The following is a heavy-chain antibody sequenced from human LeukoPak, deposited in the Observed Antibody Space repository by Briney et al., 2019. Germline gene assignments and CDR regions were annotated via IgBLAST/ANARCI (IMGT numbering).Heavy chain of an antibody. CDR3: AKDRARYSYGD. CDR2: ISHNGNVN. D-gene: IGHD5-18*01. CDR1: GFTFSSYW. V-gene: IGHV3-7*03. Sequence: TGGSLRLSCAASGFTFSSYWMNWARQAPGKGLEWVASISHNGNVNYYVDSVKGRFTISRDNAKNSLYLQMSNLRAEDTAVYYCAKDRARYSYGDWGQGTLVTVSS. J-gene: IGHJ4*02.